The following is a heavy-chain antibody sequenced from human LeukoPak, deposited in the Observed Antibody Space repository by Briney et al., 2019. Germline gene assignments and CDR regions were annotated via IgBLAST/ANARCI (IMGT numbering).Heavy chain of an antibody. CDR2: IYHSGGT. Sequence: PSETLSLTCAVYGGSFSGYYWSWIRQPPGKGLEWIGEIYHSGGTNYNPSLKSRVTISVDKSKNQFSLKLSSVTAADTAVYYCARGAAGGWYNYWSQGTLVTVSS. V-gene: IGHV4-34*01. D-gene: IGHD6-19*01. J-gene: IGHJ4*02. CDR3: ARGAAGGWYNY. CDR1: GGSFSGYY.